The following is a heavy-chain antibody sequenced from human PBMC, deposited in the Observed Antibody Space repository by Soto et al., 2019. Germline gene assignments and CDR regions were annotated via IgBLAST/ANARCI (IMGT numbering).Heavy chain of an antibody. V-gene: IGHV1-18*01. D-gene: IGHD2-15*01. CDR2: ISAYNGNT. Sequence: GASVKVSCKASGYTFTSYGISWVRQAPGQGLEWMGWISAYNGNTNYAQKLQGRVTMTTDTSTSTAYMELRSLRSDDTAVYYCARDSRYCSGGSCYSIYYYMDVWGKGTTVTVSS. J-gene: IGHJ6*03. CDR1: GYTFTSYG. CDR3: ARDSRYCSGGSCYSIYYYMDV.